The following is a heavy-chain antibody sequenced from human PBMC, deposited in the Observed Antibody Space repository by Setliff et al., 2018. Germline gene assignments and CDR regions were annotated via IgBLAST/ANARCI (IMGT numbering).Heavy chain of an antibody. CDR3: ARGGVDTAMVYYFDY. V-gene: IGHV4-59*11. Sequence: PSETLSLTCTVSGGSISSHYWSWIRQPPGKGLEWIGSIYYSGSTNYNHSLKSRVTISVDTSKNQFSLKLSSVTAADTAVYYCARGGVDTAMVYYFDYWGQGTLVTVSS. CDR1: GGSISSHY. D-gene: IGHD5-18*01. CDR2: IYYSGST. J-gene: IGHJ4*02.